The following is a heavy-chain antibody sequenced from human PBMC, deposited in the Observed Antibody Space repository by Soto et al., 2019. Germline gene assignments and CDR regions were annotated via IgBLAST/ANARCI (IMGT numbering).Heavy chain of an antibody. CDR1: GGSISSSSYY. CDR2: IYYSGST. Sequence: QLQLQESGPGLVKPSETLSLTCTVSGGSISSSSYYWGWIRQPPGKGLEWIGSIYYSGSTYYNPALKSRCTISVDTSKNQFSLQLSSVTAADTALYYCASQQLVHYYYGMDVWGQGTMVTVSS. V-gene: IGHV4-39*01. CDR3: ASQQLVHYYYGMDV. J-gene: IGHJ6*02. D-gene: IGHD6-13*01.